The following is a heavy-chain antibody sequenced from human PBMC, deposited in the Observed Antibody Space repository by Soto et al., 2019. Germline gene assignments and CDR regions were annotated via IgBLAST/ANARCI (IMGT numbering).Heavy chain of an antibody. CDR2: INRHGDST. V-gene: IGHV3-20*04. CDR1: GFGFDEYG. Sequence: EVYLVESGGGVVRPGGSLRLSCAASGFGFDEYGMSWVRQCPGKGLEWVSGINRHGDSTGYADSVKGRFTISRDNAKNSLYLQMNGLRAEDTAFYYCARDHRWGYEYGDYGDSWGQGTLVTVSS. CDR3: ARDHRWGYEYGDYGDS. D-gene: IGHD4-17*01. J-gene: IGHJ4*02.